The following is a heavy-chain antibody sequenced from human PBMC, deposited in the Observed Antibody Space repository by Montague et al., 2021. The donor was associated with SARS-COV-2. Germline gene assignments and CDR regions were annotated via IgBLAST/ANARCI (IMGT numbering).Heavy chain of an antibody. D-gene: IGHD3-22*01. V-gene: IGHV4-61*02. CDR1: GGSISSGSYY. J-gene: IGHJ5*02. CDR2: IYTSGST. Sequence: TLSLTCTVSGGSISSGSYYWTWIRQPAGKGLEWIGRIYTSGSTNYNPSLKSRVTISVDRSKNQFSLKLSSVTAADTAVYYCARHATSSGYWSWIDPWGQGTLVTVSS. CDR3: ARHATSSGYWSWIDP.